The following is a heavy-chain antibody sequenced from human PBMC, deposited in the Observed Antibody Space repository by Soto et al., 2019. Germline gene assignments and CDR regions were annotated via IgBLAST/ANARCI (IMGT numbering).Heavy chain of an antibody. CDR1: GYSISSGYY. CDR2: GYHRGTS. CDR3: ARGNGYYETSGDFNS. J-gene: IGHJ4*02. Sequence: PSETLSLTCSVSGYSISSGYYWGWIRQPPGKGLEWIGSGYHRGTSYYNPSLQSRVTISVETSKNEFSLRLTSVTAADTAVYYCARGNGYYETSGDFNSWGQGALVTVS. V-gene: IGHV4-38-2*02. D-gene: IGHD3-22*01.